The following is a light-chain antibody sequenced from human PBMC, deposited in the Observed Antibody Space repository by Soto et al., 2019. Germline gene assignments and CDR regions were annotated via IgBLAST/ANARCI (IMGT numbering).Light chain of an antibody. J-gene: IGKJ4*01. CDR3: QQYENWPQLT. Sequence: EVLMTQSPDTLYVSPGERVTLSCRASQSVSDNLAWYQQKPGQGPRLLVYRASTRTLGIPARFSGSESGTEFTLTISSLQSEDSAVYYCQQYENWPQLTFGGGTKVEIK. CDR1: QSVSDN. V-gene: IGKV3-15*01. CDR2: RAS.